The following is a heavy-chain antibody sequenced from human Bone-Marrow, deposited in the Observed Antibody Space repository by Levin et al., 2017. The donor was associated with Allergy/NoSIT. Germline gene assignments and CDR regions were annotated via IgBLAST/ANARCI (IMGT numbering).Heavy chain of an antibody. D-gene: IGHD3-10*01. J-gene: IGHJ4*02. CDR3: ARGAGMEDDEEEAEGSFSY. CDR2: ISYHGNNK. CDR1: TFTFSRYA. V-gene: IGHV3-30-3*01. Sequence: GESLKISCAASTFTFSRYAMHWVRQAPGKGLKWVAAISYHGNNKFYADTVKGRFTVSRDNSRDTLYLQMNSLRVEDTAVYYWARGAGMEDDEEEAEGSFSYWRQGTLVTVSS.